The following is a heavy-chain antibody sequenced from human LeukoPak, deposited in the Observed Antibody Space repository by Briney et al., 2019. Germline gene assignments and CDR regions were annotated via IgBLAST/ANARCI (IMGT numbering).Heavy chain of an antibody. D-gene: IGHD2-8*02. Sequence: GASVEVSCKASGYTFTSYGISRVRQAPGQGLEWMGWISAYNGNTNYAQKLQGRVTMTTDTSTSTAYMELRSLRSDDTAVYYCARDLGVYAINYYYMDVWGKGTTVTVSS. CDR2: ISAYNGNT. V-gene: IGHV1-18*01. CDR3: ARDLGVYAINYYYMDV. CDR1: GYTFTSYG. J-gene: IGHJ6*03.